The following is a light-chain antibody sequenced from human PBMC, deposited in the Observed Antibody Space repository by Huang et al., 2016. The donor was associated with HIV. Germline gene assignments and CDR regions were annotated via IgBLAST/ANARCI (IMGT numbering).Light chain of an antibody. Sequence: DIQMTQSPSVLSASVGDNVTITCRASQSISEWLAWYQQKPGKAPNFLIYKASTLESGVPSRFNGSGSGTSFTLTINNLHPDDFATYYCQQYNSYPYTFGQGTDLETK. J-gene: IGKJ2*01. CDR2: KAS. CDR1: QSISEW. V-gene: IGKV1-5*03. CDR3: QQYNSYPYT.